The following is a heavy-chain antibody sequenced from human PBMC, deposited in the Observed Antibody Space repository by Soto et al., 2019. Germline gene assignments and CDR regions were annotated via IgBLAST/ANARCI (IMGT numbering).Heavy chain of an antibody. V-gene: IGHV1-18*04. CDR2: ISAYNGNT. Sequence: QVQLVQSGAEVKKPGASVKVSCKASGYTFISYGITWVRQAPGQGLEWMGWISAYNGNTNYAQKFQGRVNMTTDTSTSTAYMELRSLRSDDTAMYYCARDLVAGASHGMDVWGQGTTVTVSS. CDR1: GYTFISYG. CDR3: ARDLVAGASHGMDV. J-gene: IGHJ6*02. D-gene: IGHD6-19*01.